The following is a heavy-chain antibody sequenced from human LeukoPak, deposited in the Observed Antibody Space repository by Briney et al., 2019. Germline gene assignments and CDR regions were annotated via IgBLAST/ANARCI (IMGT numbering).Heavy chain of an antibody. CDR2: ITWNSGSI. CDR3: AKALSGGWYDYFYY. J-gene: IGHJ4*02. Sequence: GGSLRLSCTASGFTFSSYGMDWVRQAPGKGLEWVSGITWNSGSIGYADSVKGRFTISRDNAKNSLYLQMNSLRAEDTALYYCAKALSGGWYDYFYYWGQGTLVTVSS. CDR1: GFTFSSYG. V-gene: IGHV3-9*01. D-gene: IGHD6-19*01.